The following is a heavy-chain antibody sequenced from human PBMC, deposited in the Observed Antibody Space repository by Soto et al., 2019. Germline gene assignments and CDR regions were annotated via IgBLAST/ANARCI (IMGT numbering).Heavy chain of an antibody. J-gene: IGHJ3*02. D-gene: IGHD7-27*01. V-gene: IGHV3-23*01. Sequence: EVQLLESGGGLVQPGGSLRLSCAASGFTFSSYAMSWVRQAPGKGLEWVSAISGSGGSTYYADSVKGRFTISRDNSKNTLDLQMNRRRAEDTAVYYCAKGGTGGGGAFDIWGQGTMVTVSS. CDR1: GFTFSSYA. CDR2: ISGSGGST. CDR3: AKGGTGGGGAFDI.